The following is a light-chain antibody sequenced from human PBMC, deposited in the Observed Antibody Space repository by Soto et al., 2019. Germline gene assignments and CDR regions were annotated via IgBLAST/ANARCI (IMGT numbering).Light chain of an antibody. CDR3: SSYTSGSTCV. Sequence: QSALTQPASVSGSPGQSITISCTGTSSDVGGYNYVSWYQQHPGKAPKLMIYEVSNRPSGVSNRFSGSKSDNTASLTISGLQAEDEADYYCSSYTSGSTCVFGTGTKLTVL. V-gene: IGLV2-14*01. CDR2: EVS. J-gene: IGLJ1*01. CDR1: SSDVGGYNY.